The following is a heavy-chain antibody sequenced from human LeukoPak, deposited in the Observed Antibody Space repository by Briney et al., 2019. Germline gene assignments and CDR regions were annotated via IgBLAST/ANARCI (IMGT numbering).Heavy chain of an antibody. J-gene: IGHJ3*02. V-gene: IGHV4-30-2*01. CDR1: GGSISSGGYS. CDR2: IYHSGST. CDR3: ARWFVVADAFDI. Sequence: SETLSLTCAVSGGSISSGGYSWSWIRQPPGKGLEWIGYIYHSGSTYYNPSLKSRVTISVDRSKNQFSLKLSSVTAADTAVYYCARWFVVADAFDIWGQGTMVTVSS. D-gene: IGHD2-2*01.